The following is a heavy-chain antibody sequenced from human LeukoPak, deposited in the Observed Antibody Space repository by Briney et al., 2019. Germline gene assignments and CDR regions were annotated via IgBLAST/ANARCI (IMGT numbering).Heavy chain of an antibody. CDR2: IKQDGSEK. CDR3: ARDLIAARRPYYFDH. V-gene: IGHV3-7*01. CDR1: GFTFSTYW. Sequence: GGSLRLSCVASGFTFSTYWMSWVRQAPGKGLEWVANIKQDGSEKYYVDSMKGRFTISRDNAKNSLYLQMNSLRAEDMAVYYCARDLIAARRPYYFDHWGQGTLVTVSS. D-gene: IGHD6-6*01. J-gene: IGHJ4*02.